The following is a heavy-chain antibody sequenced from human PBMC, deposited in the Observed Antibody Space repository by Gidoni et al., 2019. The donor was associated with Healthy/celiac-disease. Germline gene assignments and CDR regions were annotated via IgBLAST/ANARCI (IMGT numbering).Heavy chain of an antibody. V-gene: IGHV4-39*01. D-gene: IGHD5-12*01. CDR3: ASVGWLDHTLDY. CDR1: GGSISSSSYY. Sequence: QLPLPESGPGLVQPSETLSLTCTVSGGSISSSSYYWGWIRQPPGKGLEWIGSIYYSGRTYSNPSLKSRVTIYVDTSKNQFSLKLSSVTAADTAVYYCASVGWLDHTLDYWGQGTLVTVSS. CDR2: IYYSGRT. J-gene: IGHJ4*02.